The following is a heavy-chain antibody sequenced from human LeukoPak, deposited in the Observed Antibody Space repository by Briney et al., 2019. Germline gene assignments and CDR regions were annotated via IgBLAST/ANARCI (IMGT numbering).Heavy chain of an antibody. D-gene: IGHD5-18*01. J-gene: IGHJ4*02. CDR1: GFTVSSNY. CDR2: IYSGGST. V-gene: IGHV3-66*01. CDR3: ATRLRGYSYGYLDY. Sequence: PGGPLRLSCAASGFTVSSNYMSWVRQAPGKGLEWVSVIYSGGSTYYADSVKGRFTISRDNSKNTLYLQMNSLRAEDTAVYYCATRLRGYSYGYLDYWGQGTLVTVSS.